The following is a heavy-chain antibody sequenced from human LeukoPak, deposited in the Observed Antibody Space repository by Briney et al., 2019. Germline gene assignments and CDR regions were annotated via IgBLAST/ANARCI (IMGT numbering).Heavy chain of an antibody. CDR3: AGYSSSWLPAAYFDY. Sequence: SETLSLTCTVSGGSISGYYWSWIRQPPGKGLEWIGEINHSGSTNYNPSLKSRVTISVDTSKNQFSLKLSSVTAADTAVYYCAGYSSSWLPAAYFDYWGQGTLVTVSS. D-gene: IGHD6-13*01. CDR2: INHSGST. J-gene: IGHJ4*02. V-gene: IGHV4-34*01. CDR1: GGSISGYY.